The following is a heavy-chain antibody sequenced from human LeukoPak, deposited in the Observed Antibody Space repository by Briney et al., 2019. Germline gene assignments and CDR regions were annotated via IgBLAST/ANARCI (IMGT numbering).Heavy chain of an antibody. D-gene: IGHD3-10*01. V-gene: IGHV3-48*04. CDR1: GFTFNTYS. CDR2: ISSGSGAM. CDR3: AKDLRAYYGSGSYCDY. J-gene: IGHJ4*02. Sequence: GGSLRLSCVASGFTFNTYSMNWVRQAPGKGLEWISYISSGSGAMYYADSVQGRFTISRDNAKNSLYLQMNSLRAEDTALYYCAKDLRAYYGSGSYCDYWGQGTLVTVSS.